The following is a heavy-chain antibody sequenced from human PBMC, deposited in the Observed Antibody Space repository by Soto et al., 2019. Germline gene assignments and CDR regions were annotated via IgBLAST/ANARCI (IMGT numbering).Heavy chain of an antibody. CDR1: GGSISSGGYY. CDR2: IYYSGST. J-gene: IGHJ4*02. Sequence: QVQLQESGPGLVKPSQTLSLTCTVSGGSISSGGYYWSWIRQHPGKGLEWIGYIYYSGSTYYNPSLKSRVTISADTSKNQFSLNLSSVTAAHTAVYYCASAPPAANRFAYWGQGTPVTVSS. D-gene: IGHD2-2*01. V-gene: IGHV4-31*03. CDR3: ASAPPAANRFAY.